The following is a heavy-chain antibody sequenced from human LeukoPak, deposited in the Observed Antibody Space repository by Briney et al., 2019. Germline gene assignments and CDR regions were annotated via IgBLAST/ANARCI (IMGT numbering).Heavy chain of an antibody. CDR3: ARDVNYAFDY. J-gene: IGHJ4*02. Sequence: GAPVKVSCKPSGYSFTRNGISWVRQAPGQGLEWMAWISANSGNTNYAQNFQDRVTLTTDTSTSTAYTELRSLRSDDTAVYYCARDVNYAFDYWGQGTLVTVSS. CDR1: GYSFTRNG. D-gene: IGHD3-16*01. V-gene: IGHV1-18*01. CDR2: ISANSGNT.